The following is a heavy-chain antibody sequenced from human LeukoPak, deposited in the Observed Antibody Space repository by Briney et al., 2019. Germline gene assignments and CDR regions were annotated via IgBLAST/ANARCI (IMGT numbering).Heavy chain of an antibody. D-gene: IGHD6-13*01. Sequence: SETLSLTCTVSGYSISSGYYWGWIRQPPGKGLEWIGEINHSGSTNYNPSLKSRVTISVDTSKNHFSLKLSSVTAADTAVYYCARASSWYNAFDIWGQGTMVTVSS. CDR3: ARASSWYNAFDI. V-gene: IGHV4-38-2*02. CDR2: INHSGST. CDR1: GYSISSGYY. J-gene: IGHJ3*02.